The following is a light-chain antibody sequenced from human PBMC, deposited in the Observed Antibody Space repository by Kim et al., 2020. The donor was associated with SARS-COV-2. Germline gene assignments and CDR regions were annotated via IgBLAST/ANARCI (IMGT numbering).Light chain of an antibody. J-gene: IGLJ2*01. Sequence: SYELTQPPSASVSPGQTASITCSGDKLGYKYACWYQQKPGQSPVLVIYQDSKRPSGIPERFSGSNSGNTATLTISGTQAMDEADYYCQAWDSSTVVFGGGTKLTFL. CDR2: QDS. CDR3: QAWDSSTVV. CDR1: KLGYKY. V-gene: IGLV3-1*01.